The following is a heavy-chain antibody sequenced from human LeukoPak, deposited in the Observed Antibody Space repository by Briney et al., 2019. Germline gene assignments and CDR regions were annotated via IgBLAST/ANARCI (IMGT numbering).Heavy chain of an antibody. CDR2: FDPEDGET. D-gene: IGHD3-3*01. J-gene: IGHJ4*02. V-gene: IGHV1-24*01. CDR1: GYTLTELS. Sequence: ASVKVSCKVSGYTLTELSMHWVRQAPGKGLEWMGGFDPEDGETIYAQKFQGRVTMTEDTSTDTAYMELSSLRSEDTAVHYCATGLRFLEWLLNYWGQGTLVTVSS. CDR3: ATGLRFLEWLLNY.